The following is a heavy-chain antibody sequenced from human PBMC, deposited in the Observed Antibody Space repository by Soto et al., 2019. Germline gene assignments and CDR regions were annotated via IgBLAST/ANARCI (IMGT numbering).Heavy chain of an antibody. V-gene: IGHV4-30-4*01. J-gene: IGHJ6*02. CDR2: IYYSGST. CDR1: GGSISSGDYY. CDR3: ARDPIFGVVPTYGMDV. Sequence: PSETLSLTCTVSGGSISSGDYYWSWIRQPPGKGLEWIGYIYYSGSTYYNPSLKSRVTISVDTSKNQFSLKLSSVTAADTAVYYCARDPIFGVVPTYGMDVWGQGTTVTVSS. D-gene: IGHD3-3*01.